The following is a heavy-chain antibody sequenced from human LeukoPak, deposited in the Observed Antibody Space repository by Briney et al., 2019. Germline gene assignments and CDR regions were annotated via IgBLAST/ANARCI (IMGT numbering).Heavy chain of an antibody. CDR1: GFTFSSYS. CDR3: AKDGQLRYYFDY. J-gene: IGHJ4*02. CDR2: ISSSSSYI. D-gene: IGHD5-18*01. Sequence: PGGSLRLSCAASGFTFSSYSMNWVRQAPGKGLEWVSSISSSSSYIYYADSVKGRFTISRDNSKNTLYLQMNSLRAEDTAVYYCAKDGQLRYYFDYWGQGTLVTVSS. V-gene: IGHV3-21*04.